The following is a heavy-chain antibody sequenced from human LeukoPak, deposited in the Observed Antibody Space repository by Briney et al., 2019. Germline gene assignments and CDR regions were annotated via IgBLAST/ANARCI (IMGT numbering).Heavy chain of an antibody. CDR1: GGSFSGYY. J-gene: IGHJ5*02. D-gene: IGHD3-10*01. Sequence: KTSETLSLTCAVYGGSFSGYYWNWIRQPPGKGLEWIGEINHSGSTNYNPSLKSRVTISVDTSKNQFSLKLSSVTAADTAVYYCARMVRGVRFYNWFDPWGQGTLVTVSS. CDR3: ARMVRGVRFYNWFDP. V-gene: IGHV4-34*01. CDR2: INHSGST.